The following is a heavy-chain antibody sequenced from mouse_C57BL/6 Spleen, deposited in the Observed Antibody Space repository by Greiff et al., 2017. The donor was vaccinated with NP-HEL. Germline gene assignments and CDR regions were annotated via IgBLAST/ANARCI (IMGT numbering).Heavy chain of an antibody. CDR2: IDPSDSET. CDR1: GYTFTSYW. Sequence: QVQLKQPGAELVRPGSSVKLSCKASGYTFTSYWMHWVKQRPIQGLEWIGNIDPSDSETHYNQKFKDKATLTVDKSSSTAYMQLSSLTSEDSAVYYCARWDYGNYDDWFAYWGQGTLVTVSA. V-gene: IGHV1-52*01. J-gene: IGHJ3*01. CDR3: ARWDYGNYDDWFAY. D-gene: IGHD2-1*01.